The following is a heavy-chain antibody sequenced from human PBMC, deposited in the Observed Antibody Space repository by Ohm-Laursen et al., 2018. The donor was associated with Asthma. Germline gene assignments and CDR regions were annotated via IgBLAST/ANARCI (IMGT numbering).Heavy chain of an antibody. CDR3: ARARNYDSSGYPLTDY. J-gene: IGHJ4*02. CDR1: GFTFSSYS. CDR2: ISSSSSYI. D-gene: IGHD3-22*01. V-gene: IGHV3-21*01. Sequence: SLRLSCTAPGFTFSSYSMNWVRQAPGKGLEWVSSISSSSSYIYYADSVKGRFTISRDNAKNSLYLQMNSLRAEDTAVYYCARARNYDSSGYPLTDYWGQGTLVTVSS.